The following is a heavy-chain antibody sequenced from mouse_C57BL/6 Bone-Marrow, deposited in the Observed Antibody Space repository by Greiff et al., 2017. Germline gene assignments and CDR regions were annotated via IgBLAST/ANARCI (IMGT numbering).Heavy chain of an antibody. CDR2: ISSGGSYT. CDR3: ARHRWLLRTLFAY. CDR1: GFTFSSYG. V-gene: IGHV5-6*01. D-gene: IGHD2-3*01. Sequence: EVQRVESGGDLVKPGGSLKLSCAASGFTFSSYGMSWVRQTPDKRLEWVATISSGGSYTYYPDSVKGRFTISRDNAKNTLYLQMSSLKSEDTAMYYCARHRWLLRTLFAYWGQGTLVTDSA. J-gene: IGHJ3*01.